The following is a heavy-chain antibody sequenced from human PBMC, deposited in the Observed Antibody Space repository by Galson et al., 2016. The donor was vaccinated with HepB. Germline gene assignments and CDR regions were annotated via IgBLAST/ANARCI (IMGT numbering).Heavy chain of an antibody. CDR3: ARVVELGRGFHV. Sequence: CAISGDSVSNDHAGWNWIRQSPSRGLEWLGRTYYRSAWHHEYVHYLGGRLILSADTSKDQPFLQLTSVTPEVTAVYYCARVVELGRGFHVWRQGTRVTVSS. V-gene: IGHV6-1*01. D-gene: IGHD3-10*01. CDR1: GDSVSNDHAG. J-gene: IGHJ4*02. CDR2: TYYRSAWHH.